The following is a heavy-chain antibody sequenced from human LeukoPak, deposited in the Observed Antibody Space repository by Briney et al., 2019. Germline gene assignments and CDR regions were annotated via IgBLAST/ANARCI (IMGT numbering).Heavy chain of an antibody. J-gene: IGHJ4*01. Sequence: GGSLRLSCVASGFTFSSHWMHWVRHVPGKGLMWVSRINGDGSRIHYGDSVKGRFTISRDNAKNTLYLQMTSLRGDDTAIYFCARDALGGRTKFDSWGHGSLVTVSS. V-gene: IGHV3-74*01. D-gene: IGHD3-16*01. CDR1: GFTFSSHW. CDR2: INGDGSRI. CDR3: ARDALGGRTKFDS.